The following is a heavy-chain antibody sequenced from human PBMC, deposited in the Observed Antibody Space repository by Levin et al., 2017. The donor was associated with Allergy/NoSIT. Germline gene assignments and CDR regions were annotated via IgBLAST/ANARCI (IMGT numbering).Heavy chain of an antibody. D-gene: IGHD6-19*01. CDR1: GFTFSNAW. CDR3: TTDPALSSGWYSGY. V-gene: IGHV3-15*01. Sequence: GGSLRLSCAASGFTFSNAWMSWVRQAPGKGLEWVGRIKSKTDGGTTDYAAPVKGRFTISRDDSKNTLYLQMNSLKTEDTAVYYCTTDPALSSGWYSGYWGQGTLVTVSS. CDR2: IKSKTDGGTT. J-gene: IGHJ4*02.